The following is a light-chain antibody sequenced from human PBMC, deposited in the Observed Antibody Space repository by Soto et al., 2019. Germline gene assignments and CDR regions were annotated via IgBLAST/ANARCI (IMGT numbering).Light chain of an antibody. CDR3: QQYTNWPYT. CDR1: QSVGSN. J-gene: IGKJ2*01. CDR2: GAF. V-gene: IGKV3-15*01. Sequence: EIVMTQSPATLSVSPGERASLSCRASQSVGSNLAWYQQTAGQAPRLLIYGAFTRATGIPARFSGSGSGTEFTLSLSSLQSEDFAVYSCQQYTNWPYTFGQGTKLEIK.